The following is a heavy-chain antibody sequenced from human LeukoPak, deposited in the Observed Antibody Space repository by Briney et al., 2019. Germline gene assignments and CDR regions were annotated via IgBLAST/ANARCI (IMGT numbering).Heavy chain of an antibody. CDR2: ISYDGSNK. V-gene: IGHV3-30*04. CDR1: GFTFSSYA. J-gene: IGHJ6*02. CDR3: ARDGPDIVVVVAATWYYGMDV. D-gene: IGHD2-15*01. Sequence: GGSLRLSCAASGFTFSSYAMHWVRQAPGKGLEWVAVISYDGSNKYYADSVKGRFTISRDNSKNTLYPQMNSLRAEDTAVYYCARDGPDIVVVVAATWYYGMDVWGQGTTVTVSS.